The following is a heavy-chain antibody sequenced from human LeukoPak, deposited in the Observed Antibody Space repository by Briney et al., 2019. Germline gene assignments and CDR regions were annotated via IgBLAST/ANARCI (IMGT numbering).Heavy chain of an antibody. CDR2: IYSGDST. Sequence: GGSLRLSCAASGFTVSSNYMSWVRQAPGKGLEWVSVIYSGDSTYYADSVKGRFSISRDSSKNSLYLQMNSLRAEDTAVYYCARDYMVRGVIISYYYYYMDVWGKGTTVTISS. CDR3: ARDYMVRGVIISYYYYYMDV. J-gene: IGHJ6*03. CDR1: GFTVSSNY. D-gene: IGHD3-10*01. V-gene: IGHV3-53*01.